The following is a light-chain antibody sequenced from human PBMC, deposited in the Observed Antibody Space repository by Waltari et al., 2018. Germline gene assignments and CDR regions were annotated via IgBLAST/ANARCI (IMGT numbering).Light chain of an antibody. J-gene: IGKJ5*01. CDR2: WAS. CDR1: QSVLSTSNRKPY. V-gene: IGKV4-1*01. CDR3: HQYYIPPLT. Sequence: DIVMTQSPDSLAVSRGERATINCKSSQSVLSTSNRKPYRAWYQQKPGQTPRLLINWASTRASGVPDRFSGSGSGTDFTLTVSSLQAEDVAVYYCHQYYIPPLTFGQGTRLEIK.